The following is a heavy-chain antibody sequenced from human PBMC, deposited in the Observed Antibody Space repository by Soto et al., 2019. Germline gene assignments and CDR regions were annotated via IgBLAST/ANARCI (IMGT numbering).Heavy chain of an antibody. V-gene: IGHV4-59*01. Sequence: SETLSLTCTVSGGSISSYYWSWIRQPPGKGLEWIGYIYYSGSTNYNPSLKSRVTISVDTSKNQFSLKLSSVTAADTAVYYCARDTMVRGVMSYYGMDVWGQGTTLTVSS. CDR2: IYYSGST. J-gene: IGHJ6*02. D-gene: IGHD3-10*01. CDR1: GGSISSYY. CDR3: ARDTMVRGVMSYYGMDV.